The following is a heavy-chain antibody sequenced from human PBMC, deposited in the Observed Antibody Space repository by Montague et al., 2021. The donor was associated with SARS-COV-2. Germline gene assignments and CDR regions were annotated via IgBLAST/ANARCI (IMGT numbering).Heavy chain of an antibody. CDR2: RS. D-gene: IGHD3-10*01. J-gene: IGHJ6*02. V-gene: IGHV3-NL1*01. CDR3: VKAQSGSATYYPAGHYYGMDV. Sequence: RSYQTNFMKGRFAISRDNAKNTLYLQMNSLKAEDTAVYYCVKAQSGSATYYPAGHYYGMDVWGQGTRVIVSS.